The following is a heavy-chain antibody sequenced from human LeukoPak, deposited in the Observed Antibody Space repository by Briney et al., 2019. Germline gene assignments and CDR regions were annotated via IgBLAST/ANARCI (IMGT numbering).Heavy chain of an antibody. V-gene: IGHV3-7*04. CDR2: IKQDGSDK. CDR1: GFTFRSYW. J-gene: IGHJ4*02. CDR3: ARDLWGGSGSGFDY. D-gene: IGHD3-10*01. Sequence: GGSLRLSCVASGFTFRSYWMTWVRQAPGKGLEWVASIKQDGSDKYYVDSVKGRFTISRDNAKNSLYLQMNSPRAEDTAVYYCARDLWGGSGSGFDYWGQGTLVTVSS.